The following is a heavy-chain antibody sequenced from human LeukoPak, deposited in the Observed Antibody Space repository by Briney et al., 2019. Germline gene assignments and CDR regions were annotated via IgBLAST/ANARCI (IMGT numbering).Heavy chain of an antibody. Sequence: EGPLRLSCAASVFTFSSYNMNGLPQAPGKPLEGVSYISSSSSAMYYADSVKGRFTVSRDNAKNSLYLQMNSLRAEDTAVYYCARDLCTNTSCSFDYWGQGTLVTVSS. CDR3: ARDLCTNTSCSFDY. V-gene: IGHV3-48*01. J-gene: IGHJ4*02. D-gene: IGHD2-2*01. CDR2: ISSSSSAM. CDR1: VFTFSSYN.